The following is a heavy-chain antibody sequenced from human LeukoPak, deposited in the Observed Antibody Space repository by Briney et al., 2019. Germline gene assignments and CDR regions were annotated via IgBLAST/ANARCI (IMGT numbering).Heavy chain of an antibody. Sequence: SETLSLTCAVYGGSFSGYYWSWIRQPPGKGLEWIGEVNHSGSTNYNPSLKSRVTISVDTSKNQFSLKLSSVTAADTAVYYCAGSADYYYYYGMDVWGQGTTVTVSS. V-gene: IGHV4-34*01. J-gene: IGHJ6*02. CDR3: AGSADYYYYYGMDV. CDR1: GGSFSGYY. CDR2: VNHSGST.